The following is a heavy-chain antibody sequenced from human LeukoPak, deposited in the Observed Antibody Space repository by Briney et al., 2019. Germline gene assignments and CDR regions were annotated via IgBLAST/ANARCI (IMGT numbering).Heavy chain of an antibody. CDR2: ISYDGSIK. Sequence: QTGGSLRLSCVVSGFTFSSYAMHWVRQAPGKGLQWVAVISYDGSIKYYADSVKGRFTISRDNSKNTLYLQMNSLRAEDTAVYYCARERVGYSYGIDYWGQGTLVTVSS. J-gene: IGHJ4*02. CDR1: GFTFSSYA. CDR3: ARERVGYSYGIDY. D-gene: IGHD5-18*01. V-gene: IGHV3-30*14.